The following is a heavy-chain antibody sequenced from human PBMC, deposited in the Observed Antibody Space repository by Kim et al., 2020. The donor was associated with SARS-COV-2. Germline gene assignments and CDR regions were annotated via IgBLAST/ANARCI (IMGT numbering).Heavy chain of an antibody. J-gene: IGHJ4*01. V-gene: IGHV3-74*01. D-gene: IGHD3-22*01. Sequence: GGSLRLSCAASGFTFSRYWMHWVRQPPGKGLVWVSRIYSDGSGTSYADSVKGRFTISRDNAKNTLYLQINILISEDTALYYFARRSVDSFGTYYFYFWG. CDR3: ARRSVDSFGTYYFYF. CDR2: IYSDGSGT. CDR1: GFTFSRYW.